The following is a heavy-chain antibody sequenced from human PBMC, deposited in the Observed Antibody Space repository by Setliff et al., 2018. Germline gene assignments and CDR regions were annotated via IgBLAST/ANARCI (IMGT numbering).Heavy chain of an antibody. V-gene: IGHV4-31*01. D-gene: IGHD2-2*01. CDR1: GDSILSPTYT. J-gene: IGHJ4*02. Sequence: SETLSLTCTVSGDSILSPTYTWTWIRQLPGKGLEWIGYISRSGATSYNWSLKRQITISLDTSKNQFFLNLTSVTAEDTAIYYCAKGGGSRVLVPAAIFEPTDGKDYWGQGTLVTVSS. CDR2: ISRSGAT. CDR3: AKGGGSRVLVPAAIFEPTDGKDY.